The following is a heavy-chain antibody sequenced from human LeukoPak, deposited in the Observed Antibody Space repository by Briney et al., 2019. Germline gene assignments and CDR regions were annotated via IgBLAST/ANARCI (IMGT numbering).Heavy chain of an antibody. Sequence: SETLSLTCTVSGGSISSYYWSWIRQPPGKGLEWIGYIYYSGSTNYNPSLKSRVTISVDTSRNQFSLKLSSVTAADTAVYYCARDDGDSFDYWGQGTLVTVSS. J-gene: IGHJ4*02. D-gene: IGHD4-17*01. CDR3: ARDDGDSFDY. V-gene: IGHV4-59*01. CDR2: IYYSGST. CDR1: GGSISSYY.